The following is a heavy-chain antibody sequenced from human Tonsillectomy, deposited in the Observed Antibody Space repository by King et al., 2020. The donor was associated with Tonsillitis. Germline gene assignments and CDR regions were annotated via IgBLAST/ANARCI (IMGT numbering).Heavy chain of an antibody. Sequence: EVQLVESGGGLVQPGGSLRLSCAASGFTFSSYWMSWVRQAPGKGLEWVANIKQDGSEKYYVDSVKGRFTTSRDNAKNSLYLQMNSLRAEETAVYYCAGGRDRTGGCCNYFDYWGQGTLVTVSS. CDR2: IKQDGSEK. J-gene: IGHJ4*02. CDR1: GFTFSSYW. V-gene: IGHV3-7*01. CDR3: AGGRDRTGGCCNYFDY. D-gene: IGHD1-14*01.